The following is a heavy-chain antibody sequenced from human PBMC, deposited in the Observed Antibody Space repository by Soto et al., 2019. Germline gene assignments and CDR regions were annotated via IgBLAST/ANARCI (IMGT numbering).Heavy chain of an antibody. V-gene: IGHV3-74*01. CDR3: VRTSLVVAAATREDY. D-gene: IGHD2-15*01. Sequence: EVQLVESGGGLVQPGGSLRLSCAASGFTFSSYWMHWVRQAPGKGLEWVSRINSDGSSTSYAGSVKGRFTISRDNAKNTLYLQMNSLRAEDTAVYYCVRTSLVVAAATREDYWGQGTLVTVSS. J-gene: IGHJ4*02. CDR2: INSDGSST. CDR1: GFTFSSYW.